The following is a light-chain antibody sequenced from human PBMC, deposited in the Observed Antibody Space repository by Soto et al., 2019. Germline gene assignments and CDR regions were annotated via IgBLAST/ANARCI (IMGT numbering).Light chain of an antibody. V-gene: IGKV1-39*01. Sequence: DIQMTQSPSSLSASVGDRVTITCRASQSISGHLNWYQHKPGKAPELLIYATSTLHIGVPSRFSGSGSGTDFSLTISSLQPEDFAVYYCQQYNNWLGTFGQGTKLEIK. CDR1: QSISGH. CDR3: QQYNNWLGT. J-gene: IGKJ2*01. CDR2: ATS.